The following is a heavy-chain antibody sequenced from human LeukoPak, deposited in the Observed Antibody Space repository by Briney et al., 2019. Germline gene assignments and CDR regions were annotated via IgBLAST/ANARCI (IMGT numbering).Heavy chain of an antibody. CDR3: AKVGYYYDSSGYNLYYYGMDV. D-gene: IGHD3-22*01. CDR1: GGTFSSYA. J-gene: IGHJ6*02. CDR2: IIPILGTA. Sequence: ASVKVSCKASGGTFSSYAISWVRQAPGQGLEWMGGIIPILGTANYAQKFQGRVTITADESTSTAYMELSSLRSEDTAVYYCAKVGYYYDSSGYNLYYYGMDVWGQGTTVTVSS. V-gene: IGHV1-69*01.